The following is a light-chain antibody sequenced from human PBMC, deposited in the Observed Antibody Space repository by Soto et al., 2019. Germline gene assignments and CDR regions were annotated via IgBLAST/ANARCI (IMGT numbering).Light chain of an antibody. CDR3: QQSYTPPWT. J-gene: IGKJ1*01. V-gene: IGKV1-39*01. Sequence: DIQMTQSPSSLSASVGDRVTITCRASQRISTYLNWYQQKPGKAPESLNYSASSLQSAVPSMFSGNRSGTDLTLTTNSLQPEDFASYYCQQSYTPPWTFGQGTKVEI. CDR2: SAS. CDR1: QRISTY.